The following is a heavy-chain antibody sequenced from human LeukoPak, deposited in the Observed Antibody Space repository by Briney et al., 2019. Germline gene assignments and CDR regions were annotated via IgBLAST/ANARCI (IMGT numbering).Heavy chain of an antibody. Sequence: ASVKVSCKASGYTFMSYGISWVRQAPEQGLEWMGWISAHNGNTNYTQKLQGRGTMTTDTSTSTAYMELRSLRSDDTAVYYCARDAADTVRGGDYWGQGTLVTVSS. J-gene: IGHJ4*02. CDR1: GYTFMSYG. CDR2: ISAHNGNT. CDR3: ARDAADTVRGGDY. D-gene: IGHD5-18*01. V-gene: IGHV1-18*01.